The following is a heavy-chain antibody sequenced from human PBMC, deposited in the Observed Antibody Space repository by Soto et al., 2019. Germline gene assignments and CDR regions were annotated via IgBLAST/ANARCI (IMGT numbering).Heavy chain of an antibody. CDR3: ARATKVSGSAQTRPDF. Sequence: PXETRSLTCSLYSGSLRGCYWSWIRQPPGKGLEWIGEISPSGTTNYSPSLKSRASISVDTSKNQFSLNLTSLTAADTAVYYCARATKVSGSAQTRPDFWGQGSLVTVSS. D-gene: IGHD6-6*01. V-gene: IGHV4-34*01. CDR2: ISPSGTT. J-gene: IGHJ4*02. CDR1: SGSLRGCY.